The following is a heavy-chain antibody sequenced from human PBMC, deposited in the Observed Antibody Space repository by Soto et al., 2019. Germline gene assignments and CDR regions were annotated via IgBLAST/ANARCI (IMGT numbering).Heavy chain of an antibody. D-gene: IGHD5-12*01. CDR2: IYYNGGTT. J-gene: IGHJ4*02. Sequence: PSETLSLTCTVSDGSISSYFWSWIRQPPGKGLEWIGYIYYNGGTTRYSPSLKSRVTISVDTSKNHFSLNLRSVSAADTAVYYCARVVPSGYSDYWGQGTLVTVSS. CDR1: DGSISSYF. V-gene: IGHV4-59*01. CDR3: ARVVPSGYSDY.